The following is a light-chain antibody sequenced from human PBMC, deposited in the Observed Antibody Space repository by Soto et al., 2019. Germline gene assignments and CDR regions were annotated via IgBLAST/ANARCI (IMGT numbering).Light chain of an antibody. Sequence: EVVLTQSPATLSLSPRARATLSCRASQSVGNFLAWYQQKPGQAPWLLIYDVSNRATGIPARFGGSGSGTDFTLTIRKLEPEDFAVYYCQHRANWPPSVTFGGGTRV. J-gene: IGKJ4*01. CDR1: QSVGNF. CDR2: DVS. CDR3: QHRANWPPSVT. V-gene: IGKV3-11*01.